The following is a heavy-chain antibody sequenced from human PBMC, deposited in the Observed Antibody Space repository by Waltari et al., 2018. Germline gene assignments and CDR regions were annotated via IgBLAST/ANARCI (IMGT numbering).Heavy chain of an antibody. CDR1: GFNINYNY. D-gene: IGHD5-12*01. CDR3: ARAGLGSPLQWLQLLDS. J-gene: IGHJ4*02. V-gene: IGHV3-53*01. CDR2: IYAGSGGT. Sequence: EVQLVESGGGLIQPGGSLRLSCAASGFNINYNYMSWVRQAPGKGLGWVSVIYAGSGGTFYAESVKGRFTVSRDNSKNTVHLDLHSLTGEDSAVYYCARAGLGSPLQWLQLLDSWGRGTLVTVSS.